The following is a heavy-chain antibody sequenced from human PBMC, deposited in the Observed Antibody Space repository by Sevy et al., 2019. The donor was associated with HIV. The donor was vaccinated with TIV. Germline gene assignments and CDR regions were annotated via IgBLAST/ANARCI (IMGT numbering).Heavy chain of an antibody. J-gene: IGHJ4*02. CDR2: ISYDGGNK. V-gene: IGHV3-30-3*01. CDR1: GFTFSMYA. D-gene: IGHD4-17*01. Sequence: GESLKISCAASGFTFSMYAIKWVRQAPGKGLEWAALISYDGGNKYHADSVKGRFTISRDNSKNTLYLQMNSLGAEDTAVYYCARVNSFDGDYVGGDYWGQGTLVTVSS. CDR3: ARVNSFDGDYVGGDY.